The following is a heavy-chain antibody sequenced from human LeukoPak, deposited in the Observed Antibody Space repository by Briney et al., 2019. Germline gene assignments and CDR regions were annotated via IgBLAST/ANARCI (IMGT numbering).Heavy chain of an antibody. Sequence: ASVKVSCKASGYTLTGYYMHWVRQAPGQGLEWMGWINPNSGGTNYAQKFQGRVTMTRDTSISTAYMELSRLRSDDTAVYYCARDLKCYDILTGYQNLGYFDYWGQGTLVTVSS. CDR3: ARDLKCYDILTGYQNLGYFDY. D-gene: IGHD3-9*01. CDR2: INPNSGGT. CDR1: GYTLTGYY. V-gene: IGHV1-2*02. J-gene: IGHJ4*02.